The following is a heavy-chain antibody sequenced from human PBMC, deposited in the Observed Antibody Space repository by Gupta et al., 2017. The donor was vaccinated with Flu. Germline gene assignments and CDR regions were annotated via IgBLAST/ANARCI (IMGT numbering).Heavy chain of an antibody. CDR3: ARGTDTGYADD. D-gene: IGHD5-12*01. Sequence: QVQLVQSGAEVKKPGASVKVSCKASGYTFTGYFMHWVRQAPGQGLEWMAWINPNNGGTNYAQKFQGRVTMTRDTSISTAYMELSRLRSDDTDVYFCARGTDTGYADDWGQGTLVTVSS. CDR1: GYTFTGYF. J-gene: IGHJ4*02. CDR2: INPNNGGT. V-gene: IGHV1-2*02.